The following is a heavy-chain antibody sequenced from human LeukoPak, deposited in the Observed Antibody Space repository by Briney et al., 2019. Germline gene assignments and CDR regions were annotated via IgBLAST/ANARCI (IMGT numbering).Heavy chain of an antibody. Sequence: ASVKVSCKASGYTFTGYYMHWVRQAPGQGLEWMGRINPNSGGTNYAQKFQGRVTMTRDTSISTAYMELSRLRSDDTAVYYCARDEKQLVGYWFDPWGQGTLVTVSS. V-gene: IGHV1-2*06. CDR2: INPNSGGT. CDR1: GYTFTGYY. D-gene: IGHD6-6*01. CDR3: ARDEKQLVGYWFDP. J-gene: IGHJ5*02.